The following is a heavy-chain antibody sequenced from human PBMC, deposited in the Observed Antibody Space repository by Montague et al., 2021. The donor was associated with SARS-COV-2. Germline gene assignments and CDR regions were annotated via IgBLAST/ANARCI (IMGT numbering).Heavy chain of an antibody. V-gene: IGHV4-59*01. Sequence: SETLSLTCTVSGGSISSYYWSWIRQPPGKGLEWIGYIYYSGSTNXNPSLKSRVTISVDTSKNQFSLKLSSVTAADTAVYYCARALVPEEWLFGGDYYYMDVWGKGTTVAVSS. CDR1: GGSISSYY. CDR2: IYYSGST. D-gene: IGHD3-3*01. CDR3: ARALVPEEWLFGGDYYYMDV. J-gene: IGHJ6*03.